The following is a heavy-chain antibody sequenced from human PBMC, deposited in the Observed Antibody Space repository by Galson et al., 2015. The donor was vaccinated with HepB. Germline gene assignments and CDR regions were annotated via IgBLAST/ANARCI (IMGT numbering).Heavy chain of an antibody. CDR1: GFTFSGSA. Sequence: SLRLSCAASGFTFSGSAMHWVRQASGKGLEWVGRIRSKANSYATAYAASVKGRFTISRDDSKNTAYLQMNSLKTEDTAVYYCTRLYTGYSYAEPLYGMDVWGQGTTVTVSS. CDR3: TRLYTGYSYAEPLYGMDV. CDR2: IRSKANSYAT. D-gene: IGHD5-18*01. J-gene: IGHJ6*02. V-gene: IGHV3-73*01.